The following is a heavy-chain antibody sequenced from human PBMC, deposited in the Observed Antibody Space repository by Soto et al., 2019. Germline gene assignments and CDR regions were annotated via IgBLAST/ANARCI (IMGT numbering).Heavy chain of an antibody. CDR3: ARGFRRPKVRGVFNQGGLDY. V-gene: IGHV3-21*01. Sequence: EVQLVESGGGLVKPGGSLRLSCAASGFTFSSYTMHWVRQAPGKGLEWVSSISGRSSSIDYADSLKGRFTISRDNAKNSLFLQMNGLRDEDTAVYFCARGFRRPKVRGVFNQGGLDYWGQGTLVTVSS. J-gene: IGHJ4*02. D-gene: IGHD3-10*01. CDR2: ISGRSSSI. CDR1: GFTFSSYT.